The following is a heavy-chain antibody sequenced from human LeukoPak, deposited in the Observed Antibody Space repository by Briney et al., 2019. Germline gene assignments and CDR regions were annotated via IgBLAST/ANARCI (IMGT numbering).Heavy chain of an antibody. CDR3: ARHPGYTTRRHWFDP. CDR2: INHSGST. V-gene: IGHV4-34*01. CDR1: GGSFSGYY. Sequence: SETLSLTCAVYGGSFSGYYWSWIRQPPGKGLEWIGEINHSGSTNYNPSLKSRVTISVDTSKNQFSLKLSSVTAADTAVYYCARHPGYTTRRHWFDPWGQGTLVTVSS. J-gene: IGHJ5*02. D-gene: IGHD6-13*01.